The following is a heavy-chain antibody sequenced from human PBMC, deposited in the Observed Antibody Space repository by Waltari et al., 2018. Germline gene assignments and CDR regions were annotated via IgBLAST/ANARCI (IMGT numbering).Heavy chain of an antibody. CDR2: ISTSGST. D-gene: IGHD4-17*01. Sequence: QVQLQESGPGLVKPSQTLSLTCTVSGGSIRSGSYYWSWIRQPAGKGLEWIGYISTSGSTNYNPSLKSRVTISIDTSKNQFSLKLSSVTAADTAMYYCARPYDVYAYWYFDLWGRGTLVTVSS. V-gene: IGHV4-61*09. CDR1: GGSIRSGSYY. CDR3: ARPYDVYAYWYFDL. J-gene: IGHJ2*01.